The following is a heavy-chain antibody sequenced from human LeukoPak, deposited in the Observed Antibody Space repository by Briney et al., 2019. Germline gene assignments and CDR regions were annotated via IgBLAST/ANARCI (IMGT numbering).Heavy chain of an antibody. CDR1: GGSFGGYY. Sequence: SETLSLTCAVYGGSFGGYYWSWIRQPPGKGLEWIGEINHSGSTNYNPSLKSRVTISVDTSKNQFSLKLSSVTAADTAVYYCARGREYYDFWSGYYNRWWFDPWGQGTLVTVSS. V-gene: IGHV4-34*01. CDR3: ARGREYYDFWSGYYNRWWFDP. J-gene: IGHJ5*02. CDR2: INHSGST. D-gene: IGHD3-3*01.